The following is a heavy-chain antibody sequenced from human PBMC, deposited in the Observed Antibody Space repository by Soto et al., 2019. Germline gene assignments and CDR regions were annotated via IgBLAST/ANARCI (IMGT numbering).Heavy chain of an antibody. CDR2: ISGSAGNT. D-gene: IGHD6-13*01. CDR1: GITFSSYG. Sequence: EVQLLESGGGLVQPGGSLSLSCAASGITFSSYGMNWVRQAPGKGLEWVSAISGSAGNTYYADSVKGRFSTSRDNSKTTPYLQMNSLRVEDTAVYYCTKTFGSNWLPDYVGQGTLVTVSS. J-gene: IGHJ4*02. CDR3: TKTFGSNWLPDY. V-gene: IGHV3-23*01.